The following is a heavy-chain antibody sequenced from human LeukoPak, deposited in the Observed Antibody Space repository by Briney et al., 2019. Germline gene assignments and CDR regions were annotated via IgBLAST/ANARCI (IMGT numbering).Heavy chain of an antibody. CDR2: MSGGGGST. CDR1: GFTFDVCA. J-gene: IGHJ6*02. Sequence: GGSLRLSCTASGFTFDVCAKLGVPDAPGKAVECVSHMSGGGGSTQYGDSVKGRFNISRDNSKNALSPQVNSLRSEDAAMYHCARDVGRKKEYRLLYYYYGMDVWGQGTRDSVSS. CDR3: ARDVGRKKEYRLLYYYYGMDV. D-gene: IGHD2-2*01. V-gene: IGHV3-43*02.